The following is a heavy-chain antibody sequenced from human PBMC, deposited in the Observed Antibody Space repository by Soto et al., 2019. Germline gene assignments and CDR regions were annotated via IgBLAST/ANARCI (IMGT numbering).Heavy chain of an antibody. Sequence: QVQLQESGPGLVKPSETLSLTCTVSGGSVSSGSYYWSWIRQPPGKGLEWIGYIYYSGSTNYNPSLKSRVTISVDTSKNQFSLKLSSVTAADTAVYYCARATPLSGYYGDQPGGFDYWGQGTLVTVSS. CDR1: GGSVSSGSYY. CDR3: ARATPLSGYYGDQPGGFDY. V-gene: IGHV4-61*01. D-gene: IGHD4-17*01. J-gene: IGHJ4*02. CDR2: IYYSGST.